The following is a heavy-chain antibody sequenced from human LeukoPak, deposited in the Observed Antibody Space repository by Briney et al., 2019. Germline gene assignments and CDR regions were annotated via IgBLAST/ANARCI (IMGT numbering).Heavy chain of an antibody. D-gene: IGHD5-24*01. CDR1: GGSISSYY. Sequence: PSETLSLTCTVSGGSISSYYWGWIRQPPGKGLEWIGSIYYSGSTYYNPSLKSRVTISVDTSKNQFSLKLSSVTAADTAVYYCARDHVGDGYNSDYWGQGTLVTVSS. CDR3: ARDHVGDGYNSDY. V-gene: IGHV4-39*07. J-gene: IGHJ4*02. CDR2: IYYSGST.